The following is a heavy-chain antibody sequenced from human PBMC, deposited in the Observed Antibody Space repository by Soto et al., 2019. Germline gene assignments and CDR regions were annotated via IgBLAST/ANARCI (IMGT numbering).Heavy chain of an antibody. J-gene: IGHJ6*02. CDR3: AREPSHPKLRFLEWPPGMDV. Sequence: ASVKVSCKASGYTFTGYYMHWVRQAPGQGLEWMGWINPNSGGTNYAQKFQGWVTMTRDTSISTAYMELSRLRSDDTAVYYCAREPSHPKLRFLEWPPGMDVWGQGTTVTVSS. V-gene: IGHV1-2*04. D-gene: IGHD3-3*01. CDR1: GYTFTGYY. CDR2: INPNSGGT.